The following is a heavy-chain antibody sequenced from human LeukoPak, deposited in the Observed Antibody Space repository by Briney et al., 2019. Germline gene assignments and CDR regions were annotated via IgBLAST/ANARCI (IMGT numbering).Heavy chain of an antibody. Sequence: ASVKVSCKASGYTFTGYYMHWVRQAPGQGLEWMGWINPNSGGTNYAQKFQGRVTMTRDTSISTAYMELSRLRSDDAAVYYCAREAEEIVVVITTAAYFDYWGQGTLVTVSS. V-gene: IGHV1-2*02. J-gene: IGHJ4*02. CDR2: INPNSGGT. D-gene: IGHD3-22*01. CDR3: AREAEEIVVVITTAAYFDY. CDR1: GYTFTGYY.